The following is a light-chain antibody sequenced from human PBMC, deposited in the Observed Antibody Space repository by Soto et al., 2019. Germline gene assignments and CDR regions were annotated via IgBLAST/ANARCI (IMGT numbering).Light chain of an antibody. CDR2: DAS. Sequence: EIVVTQSPATLSLSPGERATLSCRTSQSVDSYVAWYQKKPGQAPRLLIYDASNRATGIPARFSGSGSGRDFTLTINSLEPEDFAVYYCQQRSNWPPLTFGGGTKAEMK. V-gene: IGKV3-11*02. J-gene: IGKJ4*01. CDR1: QSVDSY. CDR3: QQRSNWPPLT.